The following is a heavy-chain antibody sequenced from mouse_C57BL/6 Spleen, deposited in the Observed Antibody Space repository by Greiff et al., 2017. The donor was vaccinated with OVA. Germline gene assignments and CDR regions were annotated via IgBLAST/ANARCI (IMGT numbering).Heavy chain of an antibody. CDR3: ATVYYSNYNWYFDV. CDR2: IHPNSGST. D-gene: IGHD2-5*01. V-gene: IGHV1-64*01. Sequence: QVQLQQLGAELVKPGASVKLSCKASGYTFTSYWMHWVKQRPGQGLEWIGMIHPNSGSTNYNEKFKSKATLTVDKSSSTAYMQLSSLTSEDSAVYYCATVYYSNYNWYFDVWGTGTTVTVSS. J-gene: IGHJ1*03. CDR1: GYTFTSYW.